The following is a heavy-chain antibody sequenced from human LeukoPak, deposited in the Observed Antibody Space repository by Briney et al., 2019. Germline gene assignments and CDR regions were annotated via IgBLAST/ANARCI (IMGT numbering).Heavy chain of an antibody. Sequence: PSETLSLTCTVSGGSISSSSYYWGWIRQPPGKGLEWIGSIYYSGSTYYNPSLKSRVTISVDTSKNQFSLKLSSVTAADTAVYYCARTRRIYDSNYWFDPWGQGTLVTVSS. CDR1: GGSISSSSYY. J-gene: IGHJ5*02. CDR3: ARTRRIYDSNYWFDP. CDR2: IYYSGST. D-gene: IGHD3-22*01. V-gene: IGHV4-39*01.